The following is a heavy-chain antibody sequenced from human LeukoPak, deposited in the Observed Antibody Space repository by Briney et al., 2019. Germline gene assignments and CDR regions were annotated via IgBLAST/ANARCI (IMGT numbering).Heavy chain of an antibody. CDR3: ARPWGTSPSD. CDR1: GGSISRYY. Sequence: SETLSLTCSVSGGSISRYYWSWIRQPPGKGLEWIGYISNSGSTSYNPSLKSRVTISVDASKNQFSLKLTAVTAADTAVYYCARPWGTSPSDWGQGTLVTVSS. CDR2: ISNSGST. D-gene: IGHD3-16*01. V-gene: IGHV4-59*01. J-gene: IGHJ4*02.